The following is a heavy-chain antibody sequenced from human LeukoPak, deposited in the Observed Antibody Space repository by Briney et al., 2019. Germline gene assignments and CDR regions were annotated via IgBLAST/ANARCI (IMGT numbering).Heavy chain of an antibody. V-gene: IGHV1-2*04. CDR2: INPNSGGT. CDR3: ASPSSDFWSGYYTFGY. Sequence: ASVKVSCKASGYTFTGYHMRWVRQAPGQGLEWMGWINPNSGGTNYAQKFQGWVTMTRDTSISTAYMELSRLRSDDTAVYYCASPSSDFWSGYYTFGYWGQGTLVTVSS. J-gene: IGHJ4*02. D-gene: IGHD3-3*01. CDR1: GYTFTGYH.